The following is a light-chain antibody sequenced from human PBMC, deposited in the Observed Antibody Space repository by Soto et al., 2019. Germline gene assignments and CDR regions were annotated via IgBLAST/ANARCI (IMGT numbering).Light chain of an antibody. V-gene: IGKV3-20*01. CDR1: QSVSGSY. Sequence: EIVLTQSPGTLSLSPGERATLSCRASQSVSGSYLAWYQQKPGQAPRLLIYGASSRATGIPARFSGSGSGPSFTLTSSRLEPEDFSVFHCHQYGASPYTFGHRTKLEIK. CDR2: GAS. J-gene: IGKJ2*01. CDR3: HQYGASPYT.